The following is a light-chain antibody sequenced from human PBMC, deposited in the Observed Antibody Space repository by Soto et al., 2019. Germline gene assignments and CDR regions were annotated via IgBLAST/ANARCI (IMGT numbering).Light chain of an antibody. J-gene: IGLJ1*01. CDR2: DVN. CDR3: SSYKSSSTLPYV. V-gene: IGLV2-14*01. Sequence: QSVLTQPASVSGSPGQSITISCTGTSSDVGGYNLVSWYQQYPDKAPKLMIFDVNTRPSGVSNRFSGSKSGNTASLTISGRQAEDEADYYCSSYKSSSTLPYVSGTGTKLTVL. CDR1: SSDVGGYNL.